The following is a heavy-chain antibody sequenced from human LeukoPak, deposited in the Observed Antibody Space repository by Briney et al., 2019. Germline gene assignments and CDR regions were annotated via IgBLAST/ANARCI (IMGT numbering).Heavy chain of an antibody. CDR3: ARVPPDSSGWYRPLPYYYYMDV. J-gene: IGHJ6*03. CDR1: GGSISSYY. Sequence: SETLSLTCTVSGGSISSYYWSWIRQPPGKGLEWIGYIYYSGSTNYNPSLKSRVTISVDTSKNQFSLKLSSVAAADTAVYCCARVPPDSSGWYRPLPYYYYMDVWGKGTTVTVSS. D-gene: IGHD6-19*01. V-gene: IGHV4-59*01. CDR2: IYYSGST.